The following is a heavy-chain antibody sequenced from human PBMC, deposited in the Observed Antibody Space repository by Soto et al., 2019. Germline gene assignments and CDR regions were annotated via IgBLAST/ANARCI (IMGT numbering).Heavy chain of an antibody. CDR1: GGSFSTYA. Sequence: ASVKVSCKASGGSFSTYAISWVRQAPGQGLEWMGGIIPIFGTPNYAQKFQGRVTITADRSTSTAYLELNSLRSEDTTVYYCAAPRTDGYKVPDPSTYYYYGLDVWGQGTTVTVSS. J-gene: IGHJ6*02. CDR3: AAPRTDGYKVPDPSTYYYYGLDV. D-gene: IGHD5-12*01. V-gene: IGHV1-69*06. CDR2: IIPIFGTP.